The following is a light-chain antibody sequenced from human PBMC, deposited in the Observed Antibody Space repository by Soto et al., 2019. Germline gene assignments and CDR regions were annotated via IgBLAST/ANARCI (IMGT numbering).Light chain of an antibody. CDR1: SSDVGDYNF. J-gene: IGLJ2*01. Sequence: QSALTQPASVSGSPGQSIIISCTGTSSDVGDYNFVSWYQQHPGKAPKLMIYEVSNRPSGVPDRFSGSKSGTSASLAISGLQSGDEADYYCAAWDDSLNGVIFGGGTKLTVL. CDR2: EVS. V-gene: IGLV2-14*01. CDR3: AAWDDSLNGVI.